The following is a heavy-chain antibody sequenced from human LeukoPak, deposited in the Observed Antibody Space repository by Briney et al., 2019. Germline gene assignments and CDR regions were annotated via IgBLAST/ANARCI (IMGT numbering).Heavy chain of an antibody. CDR2: ISYEESNK. Sequence: GGSLRLSCAACEFTFSSYNMHWVRQAPGKGLEWVAVISYEESNKYYADSVKGRFTISRDNSKSTLYLQMNSLRAEDTAVYYCARGTYSSRQGTFDYWGQGTLVTVSS. V-gene: IGHV3-30*04. D-gene: IGHD6-13*01. CDR1: EFTFSSYN. CDR3: ARGTYSSRQGTFDY. J-gene: IGHJ4*02.